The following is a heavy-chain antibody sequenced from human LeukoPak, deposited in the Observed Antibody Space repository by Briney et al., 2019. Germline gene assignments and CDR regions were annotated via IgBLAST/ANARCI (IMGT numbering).Heavy chain of an antibody. V-gene: IGHV1-46*01. CDR3: ASSRVGATVGDY. CDR2: INPSGGST. Sequence: ASVKVSCXASGYTFTSYYMHWVRQAHGQGLEWMGIINPSGGSTSYAQKFQGRVTMTRDTSTSTFYMELSSLRSEDTAVYYCASSRVGATVGDYWGQGTLVTVSS. CDR1: GYTFTSYY. D-gene: IGHD1-26*01. J-gene: IGHJ4*02.